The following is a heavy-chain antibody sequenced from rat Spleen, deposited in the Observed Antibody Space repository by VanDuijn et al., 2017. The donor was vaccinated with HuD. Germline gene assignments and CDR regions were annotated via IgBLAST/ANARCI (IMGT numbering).Heavy chain of an antibody. J-gene: IGHJ3*01. CDR1: GFTFSNYG. Sequence: EVQLVESGGGLVQPGRSLKLSCAASGFTFSNYGMAWVRQAPTKGLEWVATISYEGNTAFYGDSMKGRFTISRDNAKSTLYLQMSSLRSEDTATYYCATAGTRVSRFAYWGQGTLVTVSS. V-gene: IGHV5-29*01. CDR3: ATAGTRVSRFAY. CDR2: ISYEGNTA. D-gene: IGHD1-4*01.